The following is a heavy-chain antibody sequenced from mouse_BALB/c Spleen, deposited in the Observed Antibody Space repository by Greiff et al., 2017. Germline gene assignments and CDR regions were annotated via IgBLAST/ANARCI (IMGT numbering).Heavy chain of an antibody. V-gene: IGHV5-6-3*01. CDR2: INSNGGST. J-gene: IGHJ2*01. CDR1: GFTFSSYG. CDR3: ARDRRGNYDY. D-gene: IGHD2-1*01. Sequence: EVKLVESGGGLVQPGGSLKLSCAASGFTFSSYGMSWVRQTPDKRLELVATINSNGGSTYYPDSVKGRFTISRDNAKNTLYLQMSSLKSEDTAMYYCARDRRGNYDYWGQGTTLTVSS.